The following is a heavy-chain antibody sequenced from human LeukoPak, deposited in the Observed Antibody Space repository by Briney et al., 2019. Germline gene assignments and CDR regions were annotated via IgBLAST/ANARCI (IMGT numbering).Heavy chain of an antibody. CDR1: GCTSSSYC. CDR2: IRYDGSNK. D-gene: IGHD2-2*02. V-gene: IGHV3-30*02. J-gene: IGHJ4*02. CDR3: AKDLPLIVVVPAAITFDY. Sequence: PVRSLSLSWASPGCTSSSYCIHLVLDAPAKGLESVAFIRYDGSNKYYEDSVKGRFTISRDHSTITLYLQMNSLSAEDTAVYYCAKDLPLIVVVPAAITFDYWGQGTLVAVSS.